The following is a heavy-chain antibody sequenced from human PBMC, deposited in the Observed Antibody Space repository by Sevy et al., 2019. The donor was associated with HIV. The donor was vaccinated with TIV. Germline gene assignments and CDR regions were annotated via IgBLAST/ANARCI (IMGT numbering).Heavy chain of an antibody. CDR2: ITRNSYEAYGGTT. D-gene: IGHD5-12*01. J-gene: IGHJ4*02. CDR3: TRGLATADTPEYYFDY. V-gene: IGHV3-49*03. Sequence: GWSLRLSCTTSGFTFDDYAMSWFRQAPGKGLEWVAFITRNSYEAYGGTTDYGASVKGRFIISRDDSKSIAYLQMNSLKTEDTAVYYCTRGLATADTPEYYFDYWGQGTLVTVSS. CDR1: GFTFDDYA.